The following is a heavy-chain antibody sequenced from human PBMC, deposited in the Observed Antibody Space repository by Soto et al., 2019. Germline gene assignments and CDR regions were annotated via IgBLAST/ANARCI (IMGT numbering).Heavy chain of an antibody. CDR3: AKVVRHPGIQLWLPYYYYYGMDV. V-gene: IGHV3-30*18. CDR2: LSYDGSNK. Sequence: HPGGSLRLSCAASGFTFSSYGMHWVRQAPGKGLEWVAVLSYDGSNKYYADSVKGRFTISRDNSKNTLYLQMNSLRAEDTAVYYCAKVVRHPGIQLWLPYYYYYGMDVWGQGTTVTVSS. CDR1: GFTFSSYG. D-gene: IGHD5-18*01. J-gene: IGHJ6*02.